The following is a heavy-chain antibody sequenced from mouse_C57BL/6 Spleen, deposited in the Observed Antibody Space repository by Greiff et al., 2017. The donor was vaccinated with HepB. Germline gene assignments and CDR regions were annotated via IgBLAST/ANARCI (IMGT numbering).Heavy chain of an antibody. V-gene: IGHV5-4*01. Sequence: EVQLVESGGGLVKPGGSLKLSCAASGFTFSSYAMSWVRQTPEKRLEWVATISDGGSYTYYPDNVKGRFTISRDNAKNNLYLQMSHLKSEDTAMYYCARDLWSTRYYFDYWGQGTTLTVSS. CDR3: ARDLWSTRYYFDY. CDR1: GFTFSSYA. CDR2: ISDGGSYT. J-gene: IGHJ2*01. D-gene: IGHD1-1*01.